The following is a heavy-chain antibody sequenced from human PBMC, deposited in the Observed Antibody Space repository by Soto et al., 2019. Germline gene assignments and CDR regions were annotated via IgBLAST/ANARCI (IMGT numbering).Heavy chain of an antibody. CDR3: ASKIVTPGYHYYDY. V-gene: IGHV3-48*03. Sequence: GGSLRLSCAASGFSFSSCEMSWVRQAPGKGLEWVSYISGSGTSTQYSDSVKGRFTISRDNAKNSLHLQMNSLGAGDTAVYYCASKIVTPGYHYYDYWGQGTLVTVSS. CDR2: ISGSGTST. D-gene: IGHD3-9*01. J-gene: IGHJ4*02. CDR1: GFSFSSCE.